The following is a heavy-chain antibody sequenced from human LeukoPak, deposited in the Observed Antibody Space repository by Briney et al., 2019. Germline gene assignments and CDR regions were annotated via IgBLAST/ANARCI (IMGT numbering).Heavy chain of an antibody. J-gene: IGHJ4*02. CDR2: IYYGGST. CDR3: ARSPWLVLDY. V-gene: IGHV4-59*08. Sequence: SETLSFTCTVSGGSISSYYWSWIRQPPGKGLEWIGYIYYGGSTNYNPSLKSRVTISVDTSKNQFSLKLSSVTAADTAVYYCARSPWLVLDYWGQGTLVTVSS. CDR1: GGSISSYY. D-gene: IGHD6-19*01.